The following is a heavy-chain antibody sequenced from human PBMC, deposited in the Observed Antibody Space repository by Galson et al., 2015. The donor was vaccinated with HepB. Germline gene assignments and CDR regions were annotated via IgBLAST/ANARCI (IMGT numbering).Heavy chain of an antibody. CDR2: ISSSSSYT. J-gene: IGHJ5*02. CDR3: ARGTLYYDSSGYYLFDP. V-gene: IGHV3-11*05. D-gene: IGHD3-22*01. CDR1: GFTFSDYY. Sequence: SLRLSCAASGFTFSDYYMSWIRQAPGKGLEWVSYISSSSSYTNYADSVKGRFTISRDNAKNSLYLQMNSLRAEDTAVYYCARGTLYYDSSGYYLFDPWGQGTLVTVSS.